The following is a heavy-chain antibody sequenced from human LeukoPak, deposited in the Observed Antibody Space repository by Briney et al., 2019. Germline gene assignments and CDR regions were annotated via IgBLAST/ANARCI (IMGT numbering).Heavy chain of an antibody. CDR1: GFNLSSYS. Sequence: AGSVRFSCEDSGFNLSSYSMNWVRQAPGKGLEWGSSISSCSSYIYYAVSVKGRFTISRDKAKNSLYLQMNSLRAEDTAVYYCAREASLYCTGDSCYWAFDRWGQGTLVTVSS. CDR2: ISSCSSYI. D-gene: IGHD2-15*01. V-gene: IGHV3-21*01. CDR3: AREASLYCTGDSCYWAFDR. J-gene: IGHJ5*02.